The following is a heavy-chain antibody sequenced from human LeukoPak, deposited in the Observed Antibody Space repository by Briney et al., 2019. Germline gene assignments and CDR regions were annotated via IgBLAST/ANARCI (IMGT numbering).Heavy chain of an antibody. J-gene: IGHJ6*04. D-gene: IGHD3-10*01. Sequence: SETLSLTCTVSGGSISSYYWSWIRQPPGKGLECIGYIHYTGSTNYNPSLKSRVTISVDTSKNQFSLKLSSVTAADTAVYYCARVGEVRGVNAMDVWGKGTTVTVSS. CDR1: GGSISSYY. CDR2: IHYTGST. CDR3: ARVGEVRGVNAMDV. V-gene: IGHV4-59*01.